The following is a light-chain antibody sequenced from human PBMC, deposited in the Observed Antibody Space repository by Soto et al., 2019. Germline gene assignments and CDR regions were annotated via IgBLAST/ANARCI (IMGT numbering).Light chain of an antibody. Sequence: DIQMTQSPSSVSASVGDRVTITCRASQDITNWLAWYQQRPGKAPELLIYAASSLQRGLPSRFSGSGSGTDFTLTISRLQPEDSATYYCQQANSFPYTFGQGTRLEIK. J-gene: IGKJ2*01. V-gene: IGKV1D-12*01. CDR3: QQANSFPYT. CDR2: AAS. CDR1: QDITNW.